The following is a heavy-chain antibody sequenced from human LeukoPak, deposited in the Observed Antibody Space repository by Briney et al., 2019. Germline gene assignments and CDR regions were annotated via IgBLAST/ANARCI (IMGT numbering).Heavy chain of an antibody. D-gene: IGHD4-23*01. CDR1: GFTFSSYG. CDR3: ARHTTVVPPHYFDY. J-gene: IGHJ4*02. V-gene: IGHV4-59*08. Sequence: PGGSLRLSCEASGFTFSSYGMAWVRQAPGKGLEWIGYVFYSGSTNYNPSLKSRVTMSLGTSKNQISLKLSSVTAADTAMYYCARHTTVVPPHYFDYWGQGTLVTVSS. CDR2: VFYSGST.